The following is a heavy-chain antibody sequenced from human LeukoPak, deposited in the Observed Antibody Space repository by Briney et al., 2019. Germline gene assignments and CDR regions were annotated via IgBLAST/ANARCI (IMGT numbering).Heavy chain of an antibody. CDR2: IYPGDSDT. V-gene: IGHV5-51*01. CDR3: ARLGYGDSNCFDP. CDR1: GYRFSTYW. J-gene: IGHJ5*02. Sequence: GEPLKISCKGSGYRFSTYWIAWVRQMPGKGLAWMGIIYPGDSDTRYSPSFQAQVTISADKSISTAYLQWSSLKASDTAMYYCARLGYGDSNCFDPWGQGTLVTVSS. D-gene: IGHD4-17*01.